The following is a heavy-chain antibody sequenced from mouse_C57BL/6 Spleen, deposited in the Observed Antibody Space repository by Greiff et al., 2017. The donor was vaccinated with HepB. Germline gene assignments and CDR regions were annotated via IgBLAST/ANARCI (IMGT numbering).Heavy chain of an antibody. D-gene: IGHD2-5*01. V-gene: IGHV5-9*01. CDR1: GFTFSSYT. Sequence: EVQVVESGGGLVKPGGSLKLSCAASGFTFSSYTMSWVRQTPEKRLEWVATISGGGGNTYYPDSVKGRFTISRDNAKNTLYLQMSSLRSEDTALYYCARHSLYSNYFDYWGQGTTLTVSS. CDR2: ISGGGGNT. CDR3: ARHSLYSNYFDY. J-gene: IGHJ2*01.